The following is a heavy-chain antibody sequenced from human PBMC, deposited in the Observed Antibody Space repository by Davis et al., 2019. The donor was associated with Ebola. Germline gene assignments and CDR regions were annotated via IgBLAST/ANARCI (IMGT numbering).Heavy chain of an antibody. CDR2: VSYDGGNK. CDR3: ARHSDYAYYFDY. CDR1: GFTLSNSA. J-gene: IGHJ4*02. Sequence: GGSLRLSCMVSGFTLSNSAMVWVRQAPGKGLEWVASVSYDGGNKFYADSVKGRFTISRDDSKDTLYLQMTSLRTDDTAVYYCARHSDYAYYFDYWGQGTLVTVSS. V-gene: IGHV3-30*04. D-gene: IGHD5-12*01.